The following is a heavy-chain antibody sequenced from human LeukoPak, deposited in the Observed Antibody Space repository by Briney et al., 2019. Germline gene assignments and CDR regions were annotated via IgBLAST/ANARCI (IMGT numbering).Heavy chain of an antibody. D-gene: IGHD3-22*01. Sequence: PGGSLRLSCAASGFTFSGSAMHWVRQASGKGLEWVGRIRSKANSYATAYAASVKGRFTISRDDSKNTAYLQMTSLKPEDTAVYYCTSLHYYDSSGSVGAFDIWGQGTMVTVSS. CDR1: GFTFSGSA. J-gene: IGHJ3*02. V-gene: IGHV3-73*01. CDR2: IRSKANSYAT. CDR3: TSLHYYDSSGSVGAFDI.